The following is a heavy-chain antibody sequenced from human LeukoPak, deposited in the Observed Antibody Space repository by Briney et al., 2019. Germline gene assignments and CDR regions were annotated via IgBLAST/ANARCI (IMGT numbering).Heavy chain of an antibody. Sequence: GGSLRLSCAAPGFTFSSYEMNWVRQAPGKGLEWVSYISSSGSTIYYADSVKGRFTISRDNAKNSLYLQMNSLRAEDTAVYYCARSDILTGYPDYWGQGTLVTVSS. CDR3: ARSDILTGYPDY. CDR1: GFTFSSYE. V-gene: IGHV3-48*03. D-gene: IGHD3-9*01. J-gene: IGHJ4*02. CDR2: ISSSGSTI.